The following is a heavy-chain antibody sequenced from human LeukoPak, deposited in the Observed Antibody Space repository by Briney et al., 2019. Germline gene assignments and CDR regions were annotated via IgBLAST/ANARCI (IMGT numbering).Heavy chain of an antibody. D-gene: IGHD1-14*01. J-gene: IGHJ6*03. CDR1: GGSISSYY. CDR3: ARHITYYYYYYMDV. CDR2: INHSGST. V-gene: IGHV4-34*01. Sequence: SETLSLTCTVSGGSISSYYWSWIRQPPGKGLEWIGEINHSGSTNYNPSLKSRVTISVDTSKNQFSLKLSSVTAADTAVYYCARHITYYYYYYMDVWGKGTTVTISS.